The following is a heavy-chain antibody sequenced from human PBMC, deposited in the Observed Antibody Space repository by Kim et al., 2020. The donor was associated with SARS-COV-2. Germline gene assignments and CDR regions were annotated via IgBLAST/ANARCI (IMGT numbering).Heavy chain of an antibody. V-gene: IGHV4-39*01. CDR1: GGSISSSSYY. CDR2: IYYSGIT. D-gene: IGHD2-15*01. Sequence: SETLSLTCTVSGGSISSSSYYWGWIRQPPGKGLEWIGSIYYSGITYYNPSLKSRVTISVDTSKNQFSLKLSSVTAADTAVYYCARAPPLLRFNYYYGMDVWGQGTTVTVSS. CDR3: ARAPPLLRFNYYYGMDV. J-gene: IGHJ6*02.